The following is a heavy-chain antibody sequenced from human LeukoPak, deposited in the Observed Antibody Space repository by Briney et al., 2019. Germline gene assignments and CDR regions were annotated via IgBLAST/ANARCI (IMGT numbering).Heavy chain of an antibody. D-gene: IGHD6-6*01. Sequence: ASVKVSCKASGGTFSSYAISWVRQATGQGLEWMGWMNPNSGNTGYAQKFQGRVTITRNTSISTAYMELSSLRSEDTAVYYCFTSIAARRGGYYYYYMDVWGKGTTVTVSS. V-gene: IGHV1-8*03. CDR1: GGTFSSYA. CDR2: MNPNSGNT. CDR3: FTSIAARRGGYYYYYMDV. J-gene: IGHJ6*03.